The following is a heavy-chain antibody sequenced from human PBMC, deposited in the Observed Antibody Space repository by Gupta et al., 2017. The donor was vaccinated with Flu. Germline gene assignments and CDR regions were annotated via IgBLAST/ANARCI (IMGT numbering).Heavy chain of an antibody. CDR1: GFTFSSYG. D-gene: IGHD6-19*01. CDR3: AKEGSGWAGFDY. CDR2: ISYDGSNK. Sequence: QVQLVESGGGVVQPGRSLRLSCAASGFTFSSYGMHWVRQAPGKGLEWVAVISYDGSNKYYADSVKGRFTISRDNSKNTLYLQMNSLRAEDTAVYYCAKEGSGWAGFDYWGQGTLVTVSS. J-gene: IGHJ4*02. V-gene: IGHV3-30*18.